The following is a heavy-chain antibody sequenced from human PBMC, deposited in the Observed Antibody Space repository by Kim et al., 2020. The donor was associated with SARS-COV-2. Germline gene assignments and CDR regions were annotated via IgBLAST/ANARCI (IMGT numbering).Heavy chain of an antibody. CDR3: AIQVLLWFGQTVDY. CDR1: GGSISSGSYY. D-gene: IGHD3-10*01. Sequence: SETLSLTCTVSGGSISSGSYYWSWIRQPAGKGLEWIGRIYTRGSTNYNHSNKSRVTISVDTSKNQFSLKLSSVTAADTAVYYCAIQVLLWFGQTVDYWGQGTLVTVSS. V-gene: IGHV4-61*02. J-gene: IGHJ4*02. CDR2: IYTRGST.